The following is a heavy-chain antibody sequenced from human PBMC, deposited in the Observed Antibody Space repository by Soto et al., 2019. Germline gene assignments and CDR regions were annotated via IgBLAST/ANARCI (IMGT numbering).Heavy chain of an antibody. V-gene: IGHV4-28*01. CDR2: IYYSGTT. CDR3: ARREIEGPIDC. Sequence: PSETLSVTCAVSGYSISSSNWWGWIRQPPGKGLEWIGYIYYSGTTYYNPSLKSRVTMSVDTSKNQFSLKLTSVTAVDTAVYYCARREIEGPIDCWGQGTLVTVSS. D-gene: IGHD1-26*01. CDR1: GYSISSSNW. J-gene: IGHJ4*02.